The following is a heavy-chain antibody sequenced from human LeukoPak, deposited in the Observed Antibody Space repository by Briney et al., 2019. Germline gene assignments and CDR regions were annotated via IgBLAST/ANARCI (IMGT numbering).Heavy chain of an antibody. J-gene: IGHJ4*02. CDR2: IGYDGVNK. CDR3: ARDFLRGAPDYLDL. V-gene: IGHV3-30*04. Sequence: GGSLRLSCTASGLTFSSYPFHWVRQAPGKGLQWVAVIGYDGVNKFYTDSVKGRFTISRDDSKSTLYLQMDSLRADDTAVYYCARDFLRGAPDYLDLWGQGTLVTVSS. CDR1: GLTFSSYP. D-gene: IGHD3-10*01.